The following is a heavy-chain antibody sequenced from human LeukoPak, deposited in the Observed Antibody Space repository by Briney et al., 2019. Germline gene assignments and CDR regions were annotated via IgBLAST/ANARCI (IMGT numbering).Heavy chain of an antibody. J-gene: IGHJ5*02. V-gene: IGHV3-74*01. CDR1: GFTFSSCW. CDR2: ISSEGSSI. Sequence: PGGSLRLSCAASGFTFSSCWMHWVRQAPGKGLVWVSRISSEGSSISYADSVKGRFTISRDNAKNTLYLQMNSLRAEDTAVYYCAREATVARGNTIDPWGQGTLVTVSS. D-gene: IGHD3-10*01. CDR3: AREATVARGNTIDP.